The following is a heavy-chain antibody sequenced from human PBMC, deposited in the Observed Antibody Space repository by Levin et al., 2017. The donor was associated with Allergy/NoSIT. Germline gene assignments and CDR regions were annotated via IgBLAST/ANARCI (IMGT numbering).Heavy chain of an antibody. Sequence: GESLKISCAASGFTFSDYFMSWIRQAPGKGLEWVSYISSGGSTIYYADSVKGRFTISRDNAKNSLYLQMNSLRAEDTAVYYCATEVGWQGYLGYWGQGTLVTVSS. CDR2: ISSGGSTI. CDR3: ATEVGWQGYLGY. D-gene: IGHD3-16*01. CDR1: GFTFSDYF. V-gene: IGHV3-11*01. J-gene: IGHJ4*02.